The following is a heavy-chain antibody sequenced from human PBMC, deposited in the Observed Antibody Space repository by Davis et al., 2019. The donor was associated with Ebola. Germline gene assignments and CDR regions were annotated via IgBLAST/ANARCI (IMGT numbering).Heavy chain of an antibody. Sequence: ASVTVSCKASGYTFTSYDINWVRQATGHGLEWMGWMNPNSGNTGYAQKFQGRVTMTRNTSISTAYMELSSLRSEDTAVYYCARIVSGSYSDYWGQGTLVTVSS. D-gene: IGHD1-26*01. CDR3: ARIVSGSYSDY. CDR1: GYTFTSYD. V-gene: IGHV1-8*01. CDR2: MNPNSGNT. J-gene: IGHJ4*02.